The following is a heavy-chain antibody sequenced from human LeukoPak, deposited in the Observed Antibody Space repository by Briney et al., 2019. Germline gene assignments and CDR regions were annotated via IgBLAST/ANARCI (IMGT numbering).Heavy chain of an antibody. CDR2: ISAYNGNT. CDR1: GYTFTSYG. D-gene: IGHD3-10*01. V-gene: IGHV1-18*01. J-gene: IGHJ3*02. CDR3: AKDYPYYYGSGSYPGDAFDI. Sequence: ASVEVSCKASGYTFTSYGISWVRQAPGQGLEWMGWISAYNGNTNYAQKLQGRVTMTTDTSTSTAYMELRSLRSDDTAVYYCAKDYPYYYGSGSYPGDAFDIWGQGTMVTVSS.